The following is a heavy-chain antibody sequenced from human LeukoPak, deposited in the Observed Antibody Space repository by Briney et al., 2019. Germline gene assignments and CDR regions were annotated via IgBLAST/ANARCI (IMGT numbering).Heavy chain of an antibody. CDR1: GFTFSTYS. D-gene: IGHD6-13*01. CDR3: AREGEAAGLPGYFDY. Sequence: GGSLRLSCAASGFTFSTYSMNWVRQAPGKGLEWVSYISSSSSTIYYADSVKGRFTISRDNAKNSLYLQMNSLRAEDTAVYYCAREGEAAGLPGYFDYWGQGTLVTVSS. J-gene: IGHJ4*02. CDR2: ISSSSSTI. V-gene: IGHV3-48*01.